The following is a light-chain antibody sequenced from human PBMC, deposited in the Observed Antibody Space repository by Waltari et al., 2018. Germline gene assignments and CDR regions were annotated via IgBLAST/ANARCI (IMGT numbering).Light chain of an antibody. CDR3: QQSYDTPRT. V-gene: IGKV1-39*01. CDR2: AAS. CDR1: QYISTY. J-gene: IGKJ1*01. Sequence: DFQMTQSPSSLSASVGDRVTITCRASQYISTYLNWYQQKPGKGPKLLIYAASTLQSGVPSRFSGSGSGTYFTFTISSLQLEDFATYYCQQSYDTPRTFGQGTKVEVK.